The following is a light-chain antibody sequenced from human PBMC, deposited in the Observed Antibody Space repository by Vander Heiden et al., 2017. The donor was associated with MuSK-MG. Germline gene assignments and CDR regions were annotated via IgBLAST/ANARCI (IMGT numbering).Light chain of an antibody. CDR1: QTVFYVNIKKNC. V-gene: IGKV4-1*01. Sequence: DIVMPQSPDSLAVSLGESATINCKRSQTVFYVNIKKNCLAWYQQKPGQPPTLLMHWASSRISGVPDRFSGSGSGTDFAPTISSLQAEDVAVYYCQQYCSTPPSTFGQGTRLEIK. CDR3: QQYCSTPPST. J-gene: IGKJ5*01. CDR2: WAS.